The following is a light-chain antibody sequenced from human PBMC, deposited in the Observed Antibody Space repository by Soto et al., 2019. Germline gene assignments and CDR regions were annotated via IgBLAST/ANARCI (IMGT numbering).Light chain of an antibody. Sequence: EIGLTQSPGALSLSQGERATLSCRASQSVSTNLAWYQHKHGQAPRLLISGSSSRATGLPDRFSGIGSGTDFTLTISRLEPEDFVLYYCQQYGCSPITFGQGTRLEI. V-gene: IGKV3-20*01. CDR3: QQYGCSPIT. CDR2: GSS. J-gene: IGKJ5*01. CDR1: QSVSTN.